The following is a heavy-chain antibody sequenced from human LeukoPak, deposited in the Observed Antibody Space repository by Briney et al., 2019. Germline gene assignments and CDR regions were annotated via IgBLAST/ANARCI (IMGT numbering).Heavy chain of an antibody. Sequence: SETLSLTCTVSGGSISSGDYYWSWIRQPPGKGLEWIGYIYYSGSTYYNPSLKSRVTISVDTSKNQFSLKLSSVTAADTAVYYCAREGVFGGYYDYWGQGTLVTVFS. CDR3: AREGVFGGYYDY. J-gene: IGHJ4*02. D-gene: IGHD3-3*01. CDR2: IYYSGST. CDR1: GGSISSGDYY. V-gene: IGHV4-30-4*01.